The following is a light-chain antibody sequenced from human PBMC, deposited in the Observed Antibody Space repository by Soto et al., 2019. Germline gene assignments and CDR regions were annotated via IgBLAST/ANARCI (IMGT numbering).Light chain of an antibody. V-gene: IGLV2-23*01. CDR1: SSDVGSYNL. Sequence: QSVLTQPASVSGSPGQSITISCTGTSSDVGSYNLVSWYQQHPGEAPKLMIYEGTKRPSGVSNRLSGSKSGNTASLTISGLQAEDEADYYCCSYAGSSFYVFGTGTKVTVL. CDR3: CSYAGSSFYV. CDR2: EGT. J-gene: IGLJ1*01.